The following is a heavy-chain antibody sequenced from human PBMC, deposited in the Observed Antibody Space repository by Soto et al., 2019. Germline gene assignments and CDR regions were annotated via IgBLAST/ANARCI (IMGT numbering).Heavy chain of an antibody. CDR1: GYTFTSYG. Sequence: ASVKVSCKASGYTFTSYGISWVRQAPGQGLEWMGWISAYNGNTSYAQKLQGRVTMTTDTSTSTAYMELRSLRSDGTAVYYCAREGWELLGYYYYGMDVWGQGTTVTVSS. V-gene: IGHV1-18*04. CDR2: ISAYNGNT. D-gene: IGHD1-26*01. J-gene: IGHJ6*02. CDR3: AREGWELLGYYYYGMDV.